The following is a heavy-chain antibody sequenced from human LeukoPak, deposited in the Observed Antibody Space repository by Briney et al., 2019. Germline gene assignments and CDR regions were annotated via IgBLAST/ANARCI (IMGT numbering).Heavy chain of an antibody. D-gene: IGHD3-3*01. Sequence: ASVKVSCKASGFTFTTYDINWVRQAPGQGPEWMGWISTYTGNTNYAQKLQGRVTMTTDTSTSTAYMELRSLRSDDTAVYYCARVSYDFWSGYHLDYWGQGTLVTVSS. CDR1: GFTFTTYD. CDR3: ARVSYDFWSGYHLDY. CDR2: ISTYTGNT. J-gene: IGHJ4*02. V-gene: IGHV1-18*01.